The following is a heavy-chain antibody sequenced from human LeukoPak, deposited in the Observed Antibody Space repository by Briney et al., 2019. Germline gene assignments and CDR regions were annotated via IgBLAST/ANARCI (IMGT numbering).Heavy chain of an antibody. V-gene: IGHV3-30*18. CDR2: ISYDGSNK. CDR1: GFTFSSYG. D-gene: IGHD3-10*01. J-gene: IGHJ4*02. Sequence: GGSLRLSCAASGFTFSSYGMHWVRQAPGKGLEWVAVISYDGSNKYYADSVKGRFTISRDNSKNTLYLQMNSLRAEDTAVYYCAKVQTMVRGVIDYWGQGTLVTVSS. CDR3: AKVQTMVRGVIDY.